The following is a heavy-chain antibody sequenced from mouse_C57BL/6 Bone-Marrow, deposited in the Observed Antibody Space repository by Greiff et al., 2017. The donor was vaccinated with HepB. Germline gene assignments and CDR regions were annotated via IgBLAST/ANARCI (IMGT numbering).Heavy chain of an antibody. Sequence: QVQLQQPGAELVKPGASVKMSCKASGYTFTSYWITWVKQRPGQGLEWIGDIYPGSGSTNYNEKLKSKATLTVDTSSSTAYMQLSNLTSEDSAVYYCARGNYGSSYRYFDVWGTGTTVTVSS. D-gene: IGHD1-1*01. CDR1: GYTFTSYW. J-gene: IGHJ1*03. CDR2: IYPGSGST. CDR3: ARGNYGSSYRYFDV. V-gene: IGHV1-55*01.